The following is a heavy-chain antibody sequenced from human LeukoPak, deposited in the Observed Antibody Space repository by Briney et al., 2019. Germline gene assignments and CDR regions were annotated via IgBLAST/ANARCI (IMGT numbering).Heavy chain of an antibody. D-gene: IGHD3-10*01. CDR3: ARDIRNYYDSGAYGWFDP. CDR1: GFTFSSYG. J-gene: IGHJ5*02. V-gene: IGHV3-30*02. CDR2: IRDDGSNK. Sequence: GGSLRLSCAASGFTFSSYGMHWVRQAPGKGLEGVAFIRDDGSNKYYADSVKGRFTISRDNSKNTVYLQMNSLRAEDTATYYCARDIRNYYDSGAYGWFDPWGQGTLVPVSS.